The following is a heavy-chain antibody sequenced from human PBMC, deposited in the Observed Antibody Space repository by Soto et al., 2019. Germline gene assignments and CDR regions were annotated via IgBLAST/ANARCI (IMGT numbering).Heavy chain of an antibody. CDR1: GFNFSDYY. D-gene: IGHD2-8*01. J-gene: IGHJ4*02. V-gene: IGHV3-11*01. Sequence: GGSLRLSCAASGFNFSDYYMSWIRQAPGKGLEWVSYISSRSSTIFYADSVKGRFTISRDNVKNSLYLQMNSLRAEDTAVYYCASGTNGAFFVYWGQGILVTVSS. CDR2: ISSRSSTI. CDR3: ASGTNGAFFVY.